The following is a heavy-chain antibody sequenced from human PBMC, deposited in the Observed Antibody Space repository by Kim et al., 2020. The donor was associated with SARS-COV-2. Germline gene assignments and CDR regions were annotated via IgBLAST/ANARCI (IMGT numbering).Heavy chain of an antibody. Sequence: PSLKSRVTISVDTSKNQFSLKLSSVTAADTAVYYCASHLHDYSNYYLFDYWGQGTLVTVSS. V-gene: IGHV4-39*01. J-gene: IGHJ4*02. CDR3: ASHLHDYSNYYLFDY. D-gene: IGHD4-4*01.